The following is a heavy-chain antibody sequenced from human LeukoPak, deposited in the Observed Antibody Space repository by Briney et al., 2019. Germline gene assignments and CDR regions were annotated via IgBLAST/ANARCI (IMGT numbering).Heavy chain of an antibody. J-gene: IGHJ6*04. D-gene: IGHD6-13*01. CDR3: ARQYSSGWSYYYGLDV. V-gene: IGHV6-1*01. CDR1: GDSVSSNSAA. Sequence: SQTLSLTCALSGDSVSSNSAAWNWIRQSPSRNLEWLVRTYYRSNLYNDYAVSVTIRITINPDTSKNQFSLQLNSVTPEDTAVYYCARQYSSGWSYYYGLDVWGKGTTVTVSS. CDR2: TYYRSNLYN.